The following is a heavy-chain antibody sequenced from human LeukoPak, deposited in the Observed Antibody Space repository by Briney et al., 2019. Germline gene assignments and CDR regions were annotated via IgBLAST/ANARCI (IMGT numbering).Heavy chain of an antibody. Sequence: GGSLRLSCVASGFTFSSYTMNWVRQAPGKGLQWVSSISSSSDFRYYADSVTGRFTISRDNAKNSLYLQLNSLRAEDTAVYYCARALKGDFWSGYPARGWWGQGTLVTVSS. CDR3: ARALKGDFWSGYPARGW. J-gene: IGHJ4*02. CDR1: GFTFSSYT. D-gene: IGHD3-3*01. V-gene: IGHV3-21*01. CDR2: ISSSSDFR.